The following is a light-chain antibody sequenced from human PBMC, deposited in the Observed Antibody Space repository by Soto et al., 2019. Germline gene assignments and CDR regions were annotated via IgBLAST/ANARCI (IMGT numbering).Light chain of an antibody. CDR2: YDS. V-gene: IGLV3-21*04. CDR3: QVWDSSSEHVV. Sequence: SYVLTQPPSVSVAPGKTARITCGGNNIGSKSVHRYQQKPGQAPVLVIYYDSDRPSGIPERFSGSNSGNTATLTISRVEAGDEADYYCQVWDSSSEHVVFGGGTKLTVL. CDR1: NIGSKS. J-gene: IGLJ2*01.